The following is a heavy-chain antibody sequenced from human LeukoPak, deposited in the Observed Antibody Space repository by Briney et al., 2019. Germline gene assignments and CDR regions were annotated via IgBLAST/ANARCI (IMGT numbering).Heavy chain of an antibody. D-gene: IGHD2-2*02. CDR1: GYSFTSYW. CDR2: IYPGDSDT. Sequence: GESLKISCKGSGYSFTSYWIGWVRQMPGKGLEWMGIIYPGDSDTRYSPSFQGQVTISADKSISTAYLQWSSLKASDTAMYYCARPKGYCSSTSCYTHEPDYWGQGTLVTVSS. V-gene: IGHV5-51*01. J-gene: IGHJ4*02. CDR3: ARPKGYCSSTSCYTHEPDY.